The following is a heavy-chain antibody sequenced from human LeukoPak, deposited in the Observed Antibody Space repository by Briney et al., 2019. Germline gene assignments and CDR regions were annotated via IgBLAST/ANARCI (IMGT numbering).Heavy chain of an antibody. CDR1: GFTFSSYA. J-gene: IGHJ4*02. CDR3: AREEGEFHRVNNYYFDY. V-gene: IGHV3-30*04. Sequence: PGRSLRLSCAASGFTFSSYAMHWVRQAPGKGLEWVAVISYDGSNKYYADSVKGRFTISRDNSKNTLYLQMNSLRAEDTAVYYCAREEGEFHRVNNYYFDYWGQGTLVTVSS. D-gene: IGHD3-10*01. CDR2: ISYDGSNK.